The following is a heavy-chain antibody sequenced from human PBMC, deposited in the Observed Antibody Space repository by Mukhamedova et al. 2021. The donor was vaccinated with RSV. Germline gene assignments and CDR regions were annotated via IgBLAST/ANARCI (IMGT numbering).Heavy chain of an antibody. CDR3: AREPYNYYDSRRSTYFDY. D-gene: IGHD3-22*01. CDR2: IFSGGST. V-gene: IGHV3-53*05. J-gene: IGHJ4*02. Sequence: VRQAPGKGLEWVSVIFSGGSTQYVDSVKGRFTISRDNSKNTLYLQMNILRAEDTAVYYCAREPYNYYDSRRSTYFDYWGQGTLVTV.